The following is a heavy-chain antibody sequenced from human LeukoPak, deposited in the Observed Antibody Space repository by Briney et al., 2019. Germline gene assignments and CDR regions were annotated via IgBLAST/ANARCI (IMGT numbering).Heavy chain of an antibody. CDR1: GGSISSSSYY. D-gene: IGHD5-18*01. CDR3: ASVDTALGRFDS. J-gene: IGHJ5*01. Sequence: SETLSLTCTVSGGSISSSSYYWGWIRQPPGKGLEWIGSIYHSGSTYYNPSLKSRVTISVDTSKNQFSLNLSSVTAADTAVYYCASVDTALGRFDSWGQGTLVTVSS. CDR2: IYHSGST. V-gene: IGHV4-39*07.